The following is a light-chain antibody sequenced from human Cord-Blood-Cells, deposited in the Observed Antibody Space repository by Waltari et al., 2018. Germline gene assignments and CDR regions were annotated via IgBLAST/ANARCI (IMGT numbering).Light chain of an antibody. CDR2: RDS. CDR1: NIGSKN. V-gene: IGLV3-9*01. J-gene: IGLJ1*01. CDR3: QVWDSSTGV. Sequence: SYELTQPLSVSVALGQTARITCGGNNIGSKNVHWYQQKPGRSPVLVIYRDSNRPSGIPERFSGCNSGNTATLTISRAQAGDEADYYCQVWDSSTGVFGTGTKVTVL.